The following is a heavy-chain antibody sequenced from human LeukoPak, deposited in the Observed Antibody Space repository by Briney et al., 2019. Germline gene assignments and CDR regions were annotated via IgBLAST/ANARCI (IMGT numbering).Heavy chain of an antibody. CDR3: ARRQLRGAFDY. J-gene: IGHJ4*02. V-gene: IGHV4-31*03. D-gene: IGHD1-1*01. Sequence: SETLSLTCTVSGGSISSGGYYWSWIRQHPGDGLEWIGYIYYSGSTYYNPSLKSRVTISVDTSKDQFSLKLSSVTAADTAVYYCARRQLRGAFDYWGQGTLVTVSS. CDR1: GGSISSGGYY. CDR2: IYYSGST.